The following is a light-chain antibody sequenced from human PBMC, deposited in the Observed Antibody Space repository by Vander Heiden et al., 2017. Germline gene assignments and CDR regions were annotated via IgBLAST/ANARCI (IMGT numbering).Light chain of an antibody. CDR2: KAS. J-gene: IGKJ1*01. CDR1: QSISSW. CDR3: QQYNSYSRT. V-gene: IGKV1-5*03. Sequence: DIQMTQSPSTLSASVGDSVTITCRASQSISSWLAWYQQKPGKAPKLLIYKASSLESGVPSRFSGSGSGTEFTLTISSLQPDDLATYYCQQYNSYSRTFGQGTKVEIK.